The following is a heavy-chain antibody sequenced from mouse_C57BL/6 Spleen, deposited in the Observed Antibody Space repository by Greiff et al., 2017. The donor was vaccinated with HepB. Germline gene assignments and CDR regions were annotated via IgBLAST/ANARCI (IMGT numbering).Heavy chain of an antibody. CDR3: ARHPLRDYAMDY. CDR1: GFSLTSYG. Sequence: VKVVESGPGLVAPSQSLSITCTVSGFSLTSYGVHWVRQPPGKGLEWLVVIWSDGSTTYNSALKSRLSISKDNSKSQVFLKMNSLQTDDTAMYYCARHPLRDYAMDYWGQGTSVTVSS. CDR2: IWSDGST. D-gene: IGHD2-12*01. V-gene: IGHV2-6-1*01. J-gene: IGHJ4*01.